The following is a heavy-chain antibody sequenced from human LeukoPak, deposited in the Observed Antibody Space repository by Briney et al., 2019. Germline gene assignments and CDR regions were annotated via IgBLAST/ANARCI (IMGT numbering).Heavy chain of an antibody. Sequence: SGGSLRLSCAASGFTFSSYAMSWVRQAPGEGLEWVSAMSGSGGMTYSADSVKGRFTISRDNSKDTMYLQMNSVRAEDTAIYYCAKGPFFYYDASGYNYFESWGQGTLVTISS. J-gene: IGHJ4*02. CDR1: GFTFSSYA. D-gene: IGHD3-22*01. CDR3: AKGPFFYYDASGYNYFES. CDR2: MSGSGGMT. V-gene: IGHV3-23*01.